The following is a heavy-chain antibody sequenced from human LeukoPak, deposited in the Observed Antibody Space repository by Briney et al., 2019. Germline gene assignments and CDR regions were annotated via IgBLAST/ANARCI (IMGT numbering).Heavy chain of an antibody. Sequence: GASVKVSCKASGYTFTSYYMHWVRQAPGQGLERMGIINPSGGSTSYAQKFQGRVTMTRDTSTSTVYMELSSLRSEDTAVYYCARDALWITMVRGKGYMDVWGKGTTVTVS. CDR2: INPSGGST. V-gene: IGHV1-46*03. D-gene: IGHD3-10*01. J-gene: IGHJ6*03. CDR1: GYTFTSYY. CDR3: ARDALWITMVRGKGYMDV.